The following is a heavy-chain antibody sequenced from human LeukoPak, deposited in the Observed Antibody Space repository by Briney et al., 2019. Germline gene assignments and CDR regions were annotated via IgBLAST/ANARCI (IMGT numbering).Heavy chain of an antibody. J-gene: IGHJ4*02. D-gene: IGHD6-19*01. V-gene: IGHV3-48*02. CDR1: GSAFSSYA. CDR2: ISTSSNRI. Sequence: GGSLRLSCVGFGSAFSSYAMSWVRQAPGKGLEWVSYISTSSNRIDYADSVKGRFTMSRDNAKNLLYLQMNSLRDEDTAMYYCARVSAPGTSGWYFGYWGQGTLVTVSS. CDR3: ARVSAPGTSGWYFGY.